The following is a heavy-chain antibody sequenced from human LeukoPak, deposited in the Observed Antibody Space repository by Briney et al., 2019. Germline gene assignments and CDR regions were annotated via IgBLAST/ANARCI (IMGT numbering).Heavy chain of an antibody. J-gene: IGHJ6*04. D-gene: IGHD2/OR15-2a*01. CDR3: ARVTQYFAYHIDV. CDR1: GGSMSGYY. Sequence: SETLSLTCTISGGSMSGYYWSWIRQPPGKGLQWIGYIYSSGTTNYKPSLKSRVTISIDTSKNQFSLKLRSVTAADTAMYYCARVTQYFAYHIDVWGIGTMVTVSS. V-gene: IGHV4-59*01. CDR2: IYSSGTT.